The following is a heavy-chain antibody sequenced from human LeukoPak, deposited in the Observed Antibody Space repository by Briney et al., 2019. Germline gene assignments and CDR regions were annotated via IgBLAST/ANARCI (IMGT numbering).Heavy chain of an antibody. V-gene: IGHV3-53*01. Sequence: GGSLRLSCAASGFTVNNYYMNWVRQAPGKGLEWVSVVFTGGGTYYADSVKGRFTISRDNSKNTLYLQMNSLRAEDTAVYYCANEIRPNDYWGQGTQVTVSS. CDR3: ANEIRPNDY. CDR1: GFTVNNYY. J-gene: IGHJ4*02. CDR2: VFTGGGT. D-gene: IGHD4-17*01.